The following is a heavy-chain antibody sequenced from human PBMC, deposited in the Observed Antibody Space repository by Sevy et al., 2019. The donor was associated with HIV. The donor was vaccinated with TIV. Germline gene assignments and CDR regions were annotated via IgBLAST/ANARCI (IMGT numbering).Heavy chain of an antibody. J-gene: IGHJ5*02. CDR2: MYSGGSP. V-gene: IGHV3-53*01. D-gene: IGHD2-21*01. CDR3: ARGYCGGGSYTAFDP. Sequence: GGSLRLSCAASGFSISNNYTAWVHQAPGKGLEWVSVMYSGGSPYYADSVKGRFALSRDMSKNTVYLQMNSLRAEYTAVYYCARGYCGGGSYTAFDPWGQGTLVTVSS. CDR1: GFSISNNY.